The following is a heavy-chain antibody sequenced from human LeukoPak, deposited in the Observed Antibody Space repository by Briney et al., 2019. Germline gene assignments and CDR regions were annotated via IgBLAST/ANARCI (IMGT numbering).Heavy chain of an antibody. CDR2: INHSGST. CDR1: GGSFSGYY. V-gene: IGHV4-34*01. J-gene: IGHJ4*02. CDR3: ARRNGQDIVPTFRRRYYFDY. Sequence: SETLSLTCAVYGGSFSGYYWSWIRQPPGKGLEWIGEINHSGSTNYDPSLKSRVSISVDTSKNQFSLKLSSVTAADTAVYYCARRNGQDIVPTFRRRYYFDYWGQGTLVTVSS. D-gene: IGHD5-12*01.